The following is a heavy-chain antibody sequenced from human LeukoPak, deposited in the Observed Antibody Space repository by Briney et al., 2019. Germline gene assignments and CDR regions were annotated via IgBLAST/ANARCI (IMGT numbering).Heavy chain of an antibody. CDR2: IYHTGAI. V-gene: IGHV4-59*01. Sequence: SQTMSLTCTVSGGSITHFFWSFIRQPPTKGLEYIGYIYHTGAIDYNPSLKSRLTMSADKSTNQFSLNLRSVTAADTAVYYCARVSCTGGTCHLDSWGQGILVSVSS. D-gene: IGHD2-8*02. J-gene: IGHJ4*02. CDR1: GGSITHFF. CDR3: ARVSCTGGTCHLDS.